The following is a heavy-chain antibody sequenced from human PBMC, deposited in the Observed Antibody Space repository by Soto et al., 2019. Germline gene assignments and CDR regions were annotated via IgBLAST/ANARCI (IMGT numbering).Heavy chain of an antibody. V-gene: IGHV4-61*01. D-gene: IGHD6-13*01. Sequence: PSEILSLTCTVSGGSVSSGNYYWSWIRQPPGKGLEWIGYIYYSGSTTYNPSLKSRVAISVDTSKNQFSLRLSSVTAADTAVYYCASVGIAAAGWGFDSWGQGTLVTVSS. CDR2: IYYSGST. J-gene: IGHJ4*02. CDR1: GGSVSSGNYY. CDR3: ASVGIAAAGWGFDS.